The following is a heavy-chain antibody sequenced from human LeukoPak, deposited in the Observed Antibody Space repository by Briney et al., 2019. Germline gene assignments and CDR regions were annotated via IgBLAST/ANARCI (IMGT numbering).Heavy chain of an antibody. CDR3: ARLRYGSYGMDV. D-gene: IGHD3-16*01. CDR2: IYYSGST. V-gene: IGHV4-59*01. J-gene: IGHJ6*02. CDR1: GGSISSYY. Sequence: SETLSLTCTVSGGSISSYYWSWIRQPPGKGLEWIGYIYYSGSTNYNPSLKSRVTISVDTSKNQFSLKLSSVTAADTAVYYRARLRYGSYGMDVWGQGTTVTVSS.